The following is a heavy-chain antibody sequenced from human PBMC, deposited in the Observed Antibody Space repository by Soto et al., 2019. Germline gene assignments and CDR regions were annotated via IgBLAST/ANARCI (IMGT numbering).Heavy chain of an antibody. CDR3: ARDGIVLVPAAIIEESYYYYYGMDV. CDR1: GFTVSSNY. Sequence: GGSLRLSCAASGFTVSSNYMSWVRQAPGKGLEWVSVIYSGGSTYYADSVKGRFTISRDNSKNTLYLQMNSLRAEDTAVYYCARDGIVLVPAAIIEESYYYYYGMDVWGQGTTVTVSS. D-gene: IGHD2-2*01. J-gene: IGHJ6*02. V-gene: IGHV3-53*01. CDR2: IYSGGST.